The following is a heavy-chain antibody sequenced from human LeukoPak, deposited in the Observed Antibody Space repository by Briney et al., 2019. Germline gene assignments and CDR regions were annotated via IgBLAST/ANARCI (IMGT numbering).Heavy chain of an antibody. CDR3: AKDRRITMVRGVIDYFDY. CDR2: ISGSGGST. CDR1: GFTFSSYA. J-gene: IGHJ4*02. Sequence: GGSLRLSCAASGFTFSSYAMSWVRQAPGKGLEWVSAISGSGGSTYYADSVKGRFTISGDNSKNTLYLQMNSLRAEDTAVYYCAKDRRITMVRGVIDYFDYWGQGTLVTVSS. V-gene: IGHV3-23*01. D-gene: IGHD3-10*01.